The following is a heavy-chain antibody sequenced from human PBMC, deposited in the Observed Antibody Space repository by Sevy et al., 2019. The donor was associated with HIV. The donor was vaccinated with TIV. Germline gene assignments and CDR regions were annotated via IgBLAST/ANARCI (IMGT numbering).Heavy chain of an antibody. CDR3: ARGYASAWYDY. CDR1: GFTFSSYW. J-gene: IGHJ4*02. CDR2: IHQDGSQK. V-gene: IGHV3-7*01. Sequence: GGSLRLSCAASGFTFSSYWMTWVRQAPGKGLEWVANIHQDGSQKHYVDSVKGRFTISRDNAKKSLYLQMNSLRAEDTAVYYCARGYASAWYDYRGQGAQVTVSS. D-gene: IGHD6-19*01.